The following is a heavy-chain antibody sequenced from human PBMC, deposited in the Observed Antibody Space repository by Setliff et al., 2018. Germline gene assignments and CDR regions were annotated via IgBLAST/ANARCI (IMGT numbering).Heavy chain of an antibody. CDR1: GFTFSSYW. J-gene: IGHJ4*02. CDR2: VSGSGMTR. D-gene: IGHD3-22*01. V-gene: IGHV3-23*01. CDR3: ARADSDSYYPYYFDF. Sequence: GGSLRLSCGASGFTFSSYWMSWVRQAPGKGLQWVSSVSGSGMTRDYTDSVKGRFTVSRDSSQNKIHLQMDSLRAEDTGKYFCARADSDSYYPYYFDFWGQGVLVTVSS.